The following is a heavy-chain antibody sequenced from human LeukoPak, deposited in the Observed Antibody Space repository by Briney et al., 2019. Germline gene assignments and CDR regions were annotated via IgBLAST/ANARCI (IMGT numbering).Heavy chain of an antibody. CDR3: ASGIVPTTEGGRRDY. CDR1: GFTFSSYW. Sequence: GSLRLSCAASGFTFSSYWMYWVRQAPGRGLVWVSGIKNDGSFTGYADSVKGRFSISRDNAKNTLFLQMNSLRAEDTAVYYCASGIVPTTEGGRRDYWGQGTLVTVSS. CDR2: IKNDGSFT. V-gene: IGHV3-74*01. D-gene: IGHD5-12*01. J-gene: IGHJ4*02.